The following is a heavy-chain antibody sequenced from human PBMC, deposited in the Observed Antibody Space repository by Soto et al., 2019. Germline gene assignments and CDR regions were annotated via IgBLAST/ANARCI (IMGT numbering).Heavy chain of an antibody. J-gene: IGHJ4*02. D-gene: IGHD6-13*01. CDR3: AGLALFSSSWYGGYFDY. Sequence: SETLSLTCTVSGGSISSGGYYWSWIRQHPGKCLEWIGYIYYSGSTNYNPSLKSRVTISVDTSKNQFSLKLSSVTAADTAVYYCAGLALFSSSWYGGYFDYWGQGTLVTVSS. CDR2: IYYSGST. CDR1: GGSISSGGYY. V-gene: IGHV4-61*08.